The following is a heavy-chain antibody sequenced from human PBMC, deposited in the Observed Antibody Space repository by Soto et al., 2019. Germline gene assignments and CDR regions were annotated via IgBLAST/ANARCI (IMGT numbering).Heavy chain of an antibody. J-gene: IGHJ5*02. V-gene: IGHV3-23*01. D-gene: IGHD1-1*01. CDR3: AKSLNINWKNWFDP. Sequence: QLLESGGGLAQPGGSLTLSCAASGFTFSTSAMNWVRQAPGKGLEWVSLTSDSGGLTYYADSVKGRFTISRDNSKNTLSLQMNSLRAEDTAVYYCAKSLNINWKNWFDPWGQGTLVTVSS. CDR1: GFTFSTSA. CDR2: TSDSGGLT.